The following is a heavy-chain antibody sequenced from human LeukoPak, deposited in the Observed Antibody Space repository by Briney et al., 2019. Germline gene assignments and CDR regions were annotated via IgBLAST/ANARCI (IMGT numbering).Heavy chain of an antibody. D-gene: IGHD3-22*01. CDR1: GGSISSYY. CDR2: IYYSGST. V-gene: IGHV4-59*08. CDR3: ARHSDSSGYYDY. Sequence: SETLSLTCTVSGGSISSYYWSWIRQPPGKGLEWIGYIYYSGSTNYNPSLKSRVTISVDTSKNQFSLKLSSVTAADTAVYYCARHSDSSGYYDYWGQGTLVTVSS. J-gene: IGHJ4*02.